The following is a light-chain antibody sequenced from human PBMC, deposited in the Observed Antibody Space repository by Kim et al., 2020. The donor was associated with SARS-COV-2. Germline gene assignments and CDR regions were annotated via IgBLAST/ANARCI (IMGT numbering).Light chain of an antibody. CDR2: GAS. CDR1: QSISNY. CDR3: QQSYSTLMYS. Sequence: ASVGDRVTITCRASQSISNYLHWYQQKPGQVPKLLIFGASNLQSGVPSRFTGSGSGTDFTLTITNLQPEDSASYYCQQSYSTLMYSFGQGTKLEI. J-gene: IGKJ2*03. V-gene: IGKV1-39*01.